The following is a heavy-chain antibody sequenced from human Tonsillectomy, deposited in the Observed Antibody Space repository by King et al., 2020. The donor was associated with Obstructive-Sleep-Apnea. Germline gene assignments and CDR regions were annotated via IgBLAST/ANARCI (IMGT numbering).Heavy chain of an antibody. V-gene: IGHV4-59*01. CDR3: ARGVRQARTWGADTYWDFDL. CDR2: IYYSGST. J-gene: IGHJ2*01. CDR1: GGSLSSFY. D-gene: IGHD1-1*01. Sequence: QLQESGPGLVKPSETLSLTCTVSGGSLSSFYWTWIRQPPGKGLEWIGYIYYSGSTNYNPSLKSRVTMSLDTSKNQFSLRLSSVTAADTAVYYCARGVRQARTWGADTYWDFDLWGRGTPVTVSS.